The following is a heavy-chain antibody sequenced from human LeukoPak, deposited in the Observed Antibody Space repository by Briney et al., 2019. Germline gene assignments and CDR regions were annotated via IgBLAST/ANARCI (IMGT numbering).Heavy chain of an antibody. CDR1: GFTFSSYA. CDR2: ISGSGGST. CDR3: ANHYYDSSGARMIFGY. V-gene: IGHV3-23*01. J-gene: IGHJ4*02. D-gene: IGHD3-22*01. Sequence: GGSLRLSCAASGFTFSSYAMCWVRQAPGKGLEWVSAISGSGGSTYYADSVKGRFTISRDNSKNTLYLQMNSLRAEDTAVYYCANHYYDSSGARMIFGYWGQGTLVTVSS.